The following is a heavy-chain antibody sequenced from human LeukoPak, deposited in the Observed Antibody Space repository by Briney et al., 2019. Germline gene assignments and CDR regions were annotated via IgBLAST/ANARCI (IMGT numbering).Heavy chain of an antibody. CDR3: ARGPVFRYFDY. CDR2: INHSGST. J-gene: IGHJ4*02. V-gene: IGHV4-34*01. Sequence: PSETLSLTCAVYGGSFSGYYWSWIRQPPGKGLEWIGEINHSGSTNYNPSLKSRVTISVDASKNQFSLKLSSVTAADTAVYYCARGPVFRYFDYWGQGTLVTVSS. CDR1: GGSFSGYY.